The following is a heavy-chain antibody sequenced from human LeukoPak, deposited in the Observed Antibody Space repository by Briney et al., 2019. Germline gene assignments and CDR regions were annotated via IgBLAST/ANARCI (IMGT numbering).Heavy chain of an antibody. D-gene: IGHD6-13*01. J-gene: IGHJ1*01. CDR2: TYYRSKWYN. Sequence: SQTLSLTCAISGDSVSSNSAAWNWIRQSPSRGLEWLGRTYYRSKWYNDYAVSVKSRITINPDTSKNQFSLQLNSVTPEDTAVYYCARDPEAAAGTVGYFQHWGQGTLVTVSS. CDR1: GDSVSSNSAA. CDR3: ARDPEAAAGTVGYFQH. V-gene: IGHV6-1*01.